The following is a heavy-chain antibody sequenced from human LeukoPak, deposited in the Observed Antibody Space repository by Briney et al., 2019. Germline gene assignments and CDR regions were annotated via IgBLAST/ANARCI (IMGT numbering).Heavy chain of an antibody. J-gene: IGHJ4*02. CDR1: GGSISSYY. CDR3: ARGNDYSNYFDY. CDR2: IYYSGST. Sequence: SETLSLTCTVSGGSISSYYWSWIRQPPGKGLEWIGYIYYSGSTNYNPSLKSRVTISVDTSKNQFSLKLSSVTAADTAVYYRARGNDYSNYFDYWGQGTLVTVSS. V-gene: IGHV4-59*08. D-gene: IGHD4-11*01.